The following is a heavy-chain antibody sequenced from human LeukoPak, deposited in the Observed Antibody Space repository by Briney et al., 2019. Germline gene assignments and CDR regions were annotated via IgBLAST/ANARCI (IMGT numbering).Heavy chain of an antibody. CDR3: AKDLRAVAGRGPFDY. V-gene: IGHV3-23*01. Sequence: GGSLRLSCAASGFIFSNYAMSWVRRAPGKGPEWVSAVNGSGDTTYYADSVKGRFTISTDNSKNTMYLEMNSLRAEDTAVYYCAKDLRAVAGRGPFDYWGQGTLVTVSS. CDR2: VNGSGDTT. D-gene: IGHD6-19*01. J-gene: IGHJ4*02. CDR1: GFIFSNYA.